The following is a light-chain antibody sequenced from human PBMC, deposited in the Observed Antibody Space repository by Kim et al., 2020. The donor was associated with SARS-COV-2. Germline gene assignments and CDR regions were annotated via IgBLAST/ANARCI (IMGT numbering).Light chain of an antibody. J-gene: IGLJ2*01. CDR1: KLGDKY. CDR3: QAWDSSAVV. Sequence: VSPGQTASLPRSGDKLGDKYACWYQQKPGQSPVLVIYQDSQRPSGIPERFSGSNSGNTATLTISGTQAMDEADYYCQAWDSSAVVFGGGTQLTVL. CDR2: QDS. V-gene: IGLV3-1*01.